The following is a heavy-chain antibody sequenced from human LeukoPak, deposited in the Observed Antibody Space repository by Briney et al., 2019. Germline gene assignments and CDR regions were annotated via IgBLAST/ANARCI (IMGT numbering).Heavy chain of an antibody. Sequence: ASVKVSCTASGGTFSSYAISWVRQAPGQGLEWMGWINTNTGNPTYAQVFTGRFVFSLDTSVSAAYLQISSLKAEDTAVYYCARDLGYYDSSGYYWGQGTLVTVSS. J-gene: IGHJ4*02. D-gene: IGHD3-22*01. CDR3: ARDLGYYDSSGYY. CDR1: GGTFSSYA. V-gene: IGHV7-4-1*02. CDR2: INTNTGNP.